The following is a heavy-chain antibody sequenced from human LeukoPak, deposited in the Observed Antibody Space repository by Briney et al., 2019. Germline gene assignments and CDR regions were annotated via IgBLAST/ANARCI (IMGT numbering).Heavy chain of an antibody. V-gene: IGHV1-69*05. Sequence: SVKVSCKASGGTFSSYAISWVRQAPGQGLEWMGGIIPIFGTANYAQKFQGRVTITTDESTSTAYMGLSSLRSEDTAVYYCARDITYYDSSGYYFDYWGQGTLVTVSS. CDR2: IIPIFGTA. CDR1: GGTFSSYA. D-gene: IGHD3-22*01. CDR3: ARDITYYDSSGYYFDY. J-gene: IGHJ4*02.